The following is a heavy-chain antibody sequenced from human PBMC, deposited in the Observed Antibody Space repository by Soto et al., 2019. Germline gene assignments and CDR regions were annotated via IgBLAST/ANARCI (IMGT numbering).Heavy chain of an antibody. J-gene: IGHJ5*02. CDR3: ARVRYKLGFDP. V-gene: IGHV1-46*03. Sequence: QVQLVQSGAEVKKPGASVKVSCKASGYTFTSYYMHWVRQAPGQGLEWMGIINPSGGSTSYAQKFQGRVTRPRETSTSTVDMELSSLRSEDTAGYYCARVRYKLGFDPWGQGTLV. CDR2: INPSGGST. D-gene: IGHD1-1*01. CDR1: GYTFTSYY.